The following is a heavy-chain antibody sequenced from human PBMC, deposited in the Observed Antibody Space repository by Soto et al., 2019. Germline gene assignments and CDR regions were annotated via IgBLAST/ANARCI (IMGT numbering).Heavy chain of an antibody. J-gene: IGHJ4*02. D-gene: IGHD5-12*01. CDR2: SRNKANSYTT. CDR3: ARGEMATNDYFDY. Sequence: GGSLRLCCAASGFTFSDHQMDWVRQAPGKGLEWVGRSRNKANSYTTEYAASVKGRFTISRDDSKNSLHLQMNSLKIEDTAVYYCARGEMATNDYFDYWGQGTLVTVSS. V-gene: IGHV3-72*01. CDR1: GFTFSDHQ.